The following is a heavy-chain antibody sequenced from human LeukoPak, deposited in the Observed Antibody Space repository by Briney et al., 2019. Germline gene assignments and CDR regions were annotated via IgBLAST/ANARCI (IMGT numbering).Heavy chain of an antibody. CDR2: ISVSGGGT. CDR3: AKSGTTSSWSPRVKTYFDY. V-gene: IGHV3-23*01. CDR1: GFIFSGYA. J-gene: IGHJ4*02. Sequence: GGSLRLSCAASGFIFSGYAMSWVRQAPGKGLEWVSLISVSGGGTYYADSVKGRFTISRDISKSMIYLQMNSLRAEDTAVYYCAKSGTTSSWSPRVKTYFDYWGQGTLVTVSS. D-gene: IGHD6-13*01.